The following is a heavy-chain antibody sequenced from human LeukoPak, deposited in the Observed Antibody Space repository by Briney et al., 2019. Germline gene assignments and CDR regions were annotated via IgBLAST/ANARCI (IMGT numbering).Heavy chain of an antibody. CDR2: ISSSSSYI. Sequence: PGGSLRLSCAASGFTFSSYSMNWVRQAPGKGLEWVSSISSSSSYIYYADSVKGRFTISRDNAKNSLYLQMNSLRAEDTAVYYCARAKTAAGRIYFDYWGQGTLVTVSS. CDR3: ARAKTAAGRIYFDY. CDR1: GFTFSSYS. J-gene: IGHJ4*02. V-gene: IGHV3-21*01. D-gene: IGHD6-13*01.